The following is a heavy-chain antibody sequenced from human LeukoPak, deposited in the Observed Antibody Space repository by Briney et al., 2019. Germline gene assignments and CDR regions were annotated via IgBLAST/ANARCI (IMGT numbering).Heavy chain of an antibody. V-gene: IGHV4-59*01. CDR3: ARGRFTVVTEDTFDI. CDR1: GGSISSNY. J-gene: IGHJ3*02. D-gene: IGHD4-23*01. CDR2: IHYSGST. Sequence: SETLSLTCTVSGGSISSNYWSWIRQPPGKGLEWIGYIHYSGSTNYNSSLKSRVTISVDTSKYQFSLKLSSVTAADTAVYCCARGRFTVVTEDTFDIWGQGTMVTVSS.